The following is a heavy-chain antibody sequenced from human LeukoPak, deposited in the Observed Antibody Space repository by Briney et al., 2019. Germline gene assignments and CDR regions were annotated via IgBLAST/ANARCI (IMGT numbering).Heavy chain of an antibody. CDR2: ISSSGSST. CDR1: GFTFSSYA. CDR3: ARRPQGAYDI. J-gene: IGHJ3*02. Sequence: GGSLRLSCVASGFTFSSYAMHWVRQAPGKGLEYVSAISSSGSSTFYAISVKARFTISRDNSKNTLYLQMGSLRAEDMAVYYCARRPQGAYDIWGQGTMVTVSS. V-gene: IGHV3-64*01.